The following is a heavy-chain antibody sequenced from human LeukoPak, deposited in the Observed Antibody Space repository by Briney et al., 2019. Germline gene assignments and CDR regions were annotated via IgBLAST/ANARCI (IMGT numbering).Heavy chain of an antibody. V-gene: IGHV4-61*02. CDR1: GGSVSSGSYY. D-gene: IGHD1-26*01. Sequence: SETLSLTCIVSGGSVSSGSYYWSWIRQPAGKGLEWIGRIYTTGSTNYNPSLKSRVTISVDTSKNQFSLKLSSVTAADTAVYYCARVFGSYQYFDYWGQGTLVTVSS. J-gene: IGHJ4*02. CDR3: ARVFGSYQYFDY. CDR2: IYTTGST.